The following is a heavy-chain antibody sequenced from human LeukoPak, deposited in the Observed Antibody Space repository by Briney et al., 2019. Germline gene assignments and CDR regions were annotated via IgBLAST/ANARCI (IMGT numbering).Heavy chain of an antibody. Sequence: ASVKVSCKASGGTFSSYAISWVRQAPGQGLEWMGRIIPILGIANYAQKFQGRVTITADKSTSTAYMELSSLRSEDTAVYYCARDLRYCSSTSCNNWFDPWGQGTLVTVSS. V-gene: IGHV1-69*04. D-gene: IGHD2-2*01. CDR1: GGTFSSYA. CDR3: ARDLRYCSSTSCNNWFDP. CDR2: IIPILGIA. J-gene: IGHJ5*02.